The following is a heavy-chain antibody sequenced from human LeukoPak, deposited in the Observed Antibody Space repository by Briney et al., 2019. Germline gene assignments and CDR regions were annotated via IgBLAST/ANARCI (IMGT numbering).Heavy chain of an antibody. CDR2: INHSGST. CDR1: GGSFSGYY. Sequence: SETLSLTCAVYGGSFSGYYWSWIRQPPGKGLEWIGEINHSGSTNYNPSLKSRVTISVDTSKNQFSLKLSSVTAGDTAVYYCARGRYDFWSGYTTATPLDYWGQGTLVTVSS. J-gene: IGHJ4*02. V-gene: IGHV4-34*01. CDR3: ARGRYDFWSGYTTATPLDY. D-gene: IGHD3-3*01.